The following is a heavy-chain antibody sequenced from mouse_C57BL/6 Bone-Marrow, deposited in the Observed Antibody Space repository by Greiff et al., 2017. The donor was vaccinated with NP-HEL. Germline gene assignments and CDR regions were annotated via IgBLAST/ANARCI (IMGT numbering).Heavy chain of an antibody. V-gene: IGHV1-4*01. CDR1: GYTFTSYT. CDR2: ISPSSGST. CDR3: AREGYYGDDDESD. J-gene: IGHJ3*01. D-gene: IGHD2-2*01. Sequence: QVQLQQSGAGLARPGASVKLSCTASGYTFTSYTMHWVHQRPGQGLEWIGYISPSSGSTKYTHKFKDKATFTADKSSSTAYMQLSSVTSEDSAVYYCAREGYYGDDDESDWGNGSLVTV.